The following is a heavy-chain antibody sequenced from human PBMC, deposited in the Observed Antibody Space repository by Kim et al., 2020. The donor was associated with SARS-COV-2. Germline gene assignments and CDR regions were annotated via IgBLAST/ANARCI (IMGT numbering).Heavy chain of an antibody. CDR3: AKGVINSGFDY. D-gene: IGHD1-26*01. J-gene: IGHJ4*02. V-gene: IGHV3-23*01. Sequence: GGSLRLSCAASGFTFSTSPMGWVRQAPGKSLEWVSRISWDGTRTYYADSVKGRVTMSSDKSRNTLYLHMNNLRVEDTAVYYCAKGVINSGFDYWGQGTQV. CDR2: ISWDGTRT. CDR1: GFTFSTSP.